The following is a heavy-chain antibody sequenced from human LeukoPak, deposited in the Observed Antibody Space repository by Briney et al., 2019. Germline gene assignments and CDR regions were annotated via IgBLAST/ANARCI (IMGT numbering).Heavy chain of an antibody. J-gene: IGHJ4*02. CDR3: AKDLRDVLLWFGEFDY. D-gene: IGHD3-10*01. CDR2: ISGSGGST. Sequence: GGSLRLSCAASGFTFSSYAMSWVRQAPGKGLEWVSAISGSGGSTYYADSVKGRFTISRDNSKNTLYLQMNSLRAEDTAVYYCAKDLRDVLLWFGEFDYWGQGTLVTVSS. CDR1: GFTFSSYA. V-gene: IGHV3-23*01.